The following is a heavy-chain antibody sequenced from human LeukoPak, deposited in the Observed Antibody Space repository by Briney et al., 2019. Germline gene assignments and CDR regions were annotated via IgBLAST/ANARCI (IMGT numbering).Heavy chain of an antibody. V-gene: IGHV3-33*06. Sequence: GGSLRLSCAASGFTFSSYGMHWVRQAPGKGLEWVADIWYDGSNKYYADSVKGRFTISRDNSKNTLYLQMNSLRAEDTAVYYCAKFLGGYGELDYWGQGTLVTVSS. CDR2: IWYDGSNK. J-gene: IGHJ4*02. CDR3: AKFLGGYGELDY. D-gene: IGHD4-17*01. CDR1: GFTFSSYG.